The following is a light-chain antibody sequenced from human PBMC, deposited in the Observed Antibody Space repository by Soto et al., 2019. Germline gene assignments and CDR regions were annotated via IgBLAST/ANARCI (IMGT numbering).Light chain of an antibody. J-gene: IGKJ1*01. CDR2: DAS. CDR1: QSLSTTK. CDR3: QHYGGSRWT. V-gene: IGKV3-20*01. Sequence: EMALTQSPGTLSLSPGDRATLSCRPSQSLSTTKVPWYQQRPGQPPRLLIYDASTRATGVADRISGSGSGTDVTLTIIRLQPEDFAVYYCQHYGGSRWTFAQGTKVDIK.